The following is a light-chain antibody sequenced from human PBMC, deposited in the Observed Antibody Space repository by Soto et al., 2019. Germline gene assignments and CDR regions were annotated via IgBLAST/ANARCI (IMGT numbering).Light chain of an antibody. Sequence: QSALTQPASVSGSPGQSITISCTGTSSDVGGYNYVSWYQQHPGKAPKLMIYEAIKRPSGISNRFSGSKSGNTASLTISGLQAEDEADYYCCSYAGSTTVIFGGGTKLTVL. CDR1: SSDVGGYNY. CDR2: EAI. V-gene: IGLV2-14*01. CDR3: CSYAGSTTVI. J-gene: IGLJ2*01.